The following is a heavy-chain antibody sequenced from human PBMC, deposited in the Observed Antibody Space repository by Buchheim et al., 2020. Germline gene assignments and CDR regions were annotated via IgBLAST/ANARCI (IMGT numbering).Heavy chain of an antibody. CDR3: ARDEDYDLDSLINWFDP. Sequence: QVQLVESGGGVVQPGRSLRLSCAASGFTFSSYGMHWVRQAPGKGLEWVAVIWYDGSNKYYADSVKGRFTISRDNSKNTLYLQMNSLRAEDTAVYYCARDEDYDLDSLINWFDPGGQGTL. CDR2: IWYDGSNK. CDR1: GFTFSSYG. D-gene: IGHD3-3*01. V-gene: IGHV3-33*01. J-gene: IGHJ5*02.